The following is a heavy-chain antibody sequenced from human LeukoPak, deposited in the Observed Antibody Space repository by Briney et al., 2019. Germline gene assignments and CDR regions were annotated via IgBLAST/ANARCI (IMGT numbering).Heavy chain of an antibody. V-gene: IGHV3-66*01. CDR1: GFTVSSNH. Sequence: GGSLRLSCAASGFTVSSNHMSWVRQAPGKGLEWVSVIYSGGSTYYADSVKGRFTISRDNSKNTLYLQMNSLRAEDTAVYYCARGVTGTMGGYWGQGTLVTVSS. J-gene: IGHJ4*02. CDR3: ARGVTGTMGGY. D-gene: IGHD1-20*01. CDR2: IYSGGST.